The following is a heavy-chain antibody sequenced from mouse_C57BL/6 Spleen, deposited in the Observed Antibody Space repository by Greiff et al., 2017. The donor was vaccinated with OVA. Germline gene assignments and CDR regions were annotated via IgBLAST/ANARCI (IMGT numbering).Heavy chain of an antibody. V-gene: IGHV2-2*01. D-gene: IGHD2-4*01. CDR1: GFSLTSYG. J-gene: IGHJ3*01. Sequence: VKVVESGPGLVQPSQCLSITCTVSGFSLTSYGVHWVRQSPGKGLEWLGVIWSGGSTDYNAAFISRLSISKDNSKSQVFIKMNSLQAEDTAIYYCASPYDYGGFAYWGQGTLVTVSA. CDR3: ASPYDYGGFAY. CDR2: IWSGGST.